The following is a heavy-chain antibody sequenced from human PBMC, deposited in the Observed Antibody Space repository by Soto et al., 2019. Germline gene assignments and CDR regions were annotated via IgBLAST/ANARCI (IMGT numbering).Heavy chain of an antibody. D-gene: IGHD2-2*01. J-gene: IGHJ4*02. CDR2: INPHSGGT. Sequence: ASVKVSCKTSGYTFTNYHIHWVRQAPGQGLEWMGWINPHSGGTDSSQKFQGRVTMTRDTSISTAYMELSRLRSDDTAVYYCAGTSCSSTTCPTTYWGQGTLVTVSS. V-gene: IGHV1-2*02. CDR3: AGTSCSSTTCPTTY. CDR1: GYTFTNYH.